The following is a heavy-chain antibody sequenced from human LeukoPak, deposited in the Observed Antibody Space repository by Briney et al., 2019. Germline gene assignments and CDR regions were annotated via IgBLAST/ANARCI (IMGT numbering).Heavy chain of an antibody. CDR2: ISYDGSNK. J-gene: IGHJ4*02. V-gene: IGHV3-30-3*01. D-gene: IGHD3-10*01. CDR3: ARGLLRITMVRGVITALDY. CDR1: GFTFSSYA. Sequence: PGRSLRLSCAASGFTFSSYAMHWVRQAPGKGLEWVAVISYDGSNKYYADSVKGRFTISRDNSKNTLYLQMNSLRAEDTAVYYCARGLLRITMVRGVITALDYWGQGTLVTVSS.